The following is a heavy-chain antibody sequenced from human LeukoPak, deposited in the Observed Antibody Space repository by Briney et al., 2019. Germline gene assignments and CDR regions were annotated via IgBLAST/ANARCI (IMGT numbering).Heavy chain of an antibody. CDR3: ARTNPPNGSGSYYTQHPNWFDP. Sequence: PSETLSLTCTVSGGSISSYYWSWIRQPPGKGLEWIGYIYYSGSTNYNPSLKSRVTISVDTSKNQFSLKLSSVTAADTAVYYCARTNPPNGSGSYYTQHPNWFDPWGQGTLVTVSS. J-gene: IGHJ5*02. CDR2: IYYSGST. D-gene: IGHD3-10*01. V-gene: IGHV4-59*01. CDR1: GGSISSYY.